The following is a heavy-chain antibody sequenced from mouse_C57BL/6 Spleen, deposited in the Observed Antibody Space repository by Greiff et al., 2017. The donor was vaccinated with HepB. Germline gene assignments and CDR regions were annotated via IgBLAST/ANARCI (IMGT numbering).Heavy chain of an antibody. J-gene: IGHJ3*01. CDR1: GYTFTSYW. Sequence: QVQLKQPGAELVKPGASVKLSCKASGYTFTSYWMHWVKQRPGRGLEWIGMIDPNSGGTKYNEKFKSKATLTVDKPSSTAYMQLSSLTSEDSAVYYCARGGAQAPFAYWGQGTLVTVSA. V-gene: IGHV1-72*01. D-gene: IGHD3-2*02. CDR3: ARGGAQAPFAY. CDR2: IDPNSGGT.